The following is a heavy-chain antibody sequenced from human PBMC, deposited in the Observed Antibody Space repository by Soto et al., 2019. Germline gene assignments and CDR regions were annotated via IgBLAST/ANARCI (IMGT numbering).Heavy chain of an antibody. J-gene: IGHJ6*02. CDR1: GGSISSGGYY. D-gene: IGHD3-3*01. Sequence: PSETLSLTCTVSGGSISSGGYYWSWIRQHPGKGLEWIGYIYYNGNTYYNPSLKSRVTISLDTSKSQFSLKLTSVTAADTAVYYCARAIYDFWSGYPDYYGMDVWGQGTTVTVSS. CDR3: ARAIYDFWSGYPDYYGMDV. V-gene: IGHV4-30-4*01. CDR2: IYYNGNT.